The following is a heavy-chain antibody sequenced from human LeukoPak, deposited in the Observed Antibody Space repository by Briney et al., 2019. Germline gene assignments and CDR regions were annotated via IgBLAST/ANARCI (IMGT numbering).Heavy chain of an antibody. CDR2: IIPIFGTA. V-gene: IGHV1-69*05. Sequence: SVKVSCKASGGTFSSYAISWVRQAPGQGLEWMGRIIPIFGTANYAQKFQGRVTITTDESTGTAYMELSSLRSEDTAVYYCARGDYYGSGSYSYYYMDVWGKGTTVTVSS. J-gene: IGHJ6*03. D-gene: IGHD3-10*01. CDR3: ARGDYYGSGSYSYYYMDV. CDR1: GGTFSSYA.